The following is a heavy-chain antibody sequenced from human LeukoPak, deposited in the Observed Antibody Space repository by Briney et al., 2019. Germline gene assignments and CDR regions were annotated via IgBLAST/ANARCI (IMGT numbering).Heavy chain of an antibody. D-gene: IGHD4-17*01. CDR1: GGSISSTSYY. V-gene: IGHV4-39*01. Sequence: PSETLSLTCVVSGGSISSTSYYWGWIRQPPGKGLEWIASVSHSGSTYYNPSLKSRVTISVDTSKNQFSLKVTSVTAADTAVYYCASADGEMYNWFDPWGQGTLVTVSS. CDR2: VSHSGST. J-gene: IGHJ5*02. CDR3: ASADGEMYNWFDP.